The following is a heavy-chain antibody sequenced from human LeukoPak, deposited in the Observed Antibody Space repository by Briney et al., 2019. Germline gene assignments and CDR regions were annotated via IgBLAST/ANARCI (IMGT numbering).Heavy chain of an antibody. CDR2: IKQDGSEM. CDR1: GFNFRSYW. J-gene: IGHJ3*02. Sequence: QSGGSLRLSCAASGFNFRSYWMDWVRQAPGKGLEWVANIKQDGSEMYYVDSVKGRFTISRDNTKNSLFLHMSSLRAEDTAVYFCASSYFDNSLHAYDIWGQGTMVTVSS. D-gene: IGHD3-22*01. CDR3: ASSYFDNSLHAYDI. V-gene: IGHV3-7*01.